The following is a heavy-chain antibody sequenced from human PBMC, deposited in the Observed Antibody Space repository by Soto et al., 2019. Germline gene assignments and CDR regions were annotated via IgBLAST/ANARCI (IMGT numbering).Heavy chain of an antibody. Sequence: QVQLAESGGGVVQPGRSLRLSCAASGFTFSSSGMHWVRQAPGKGLEMVAVISYDGSNKYYADSVKGRFTISRDNSKNTLYLQMNSLRAEDTAVYYCAKDSGCSGGSCYYDYYYGMDVWGQGTTVTVSS. V-gene: IGHV3-30*18. J-gene: IGHJ6*02. CDR3: AKDSGCSGGSCYYDYYYGMDV. CDR1: GFTFSSSG. CDR2: ISYDGSNK. D-gene: IGHD2-15*01.